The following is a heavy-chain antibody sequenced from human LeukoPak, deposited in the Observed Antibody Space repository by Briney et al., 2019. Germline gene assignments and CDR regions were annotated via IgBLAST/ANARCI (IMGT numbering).Heavy chain of an antibody. Sequence: GGSLRLSCAASGFTFSSYAMSWVRQAPGKGLEWVSAISGSGGSTYYADSVKGRFTISRDNSKNTLYLQMNSLRAEDTAVYYCAKDLLGSGWYLTMDAFDIWGQGTMVTVSS. V-gene: IGHV3-23*01. D-gene: IGHD6-19*01. CDR3: AKDLLGSGWYLTMDAFDI. CDR2: ISGSGGST. CDR1: GFTFSSYA. J-gene: IGHJ3*02.